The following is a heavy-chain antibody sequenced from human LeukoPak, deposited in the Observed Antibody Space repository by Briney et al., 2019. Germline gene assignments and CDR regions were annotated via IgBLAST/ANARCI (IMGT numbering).Heavy chain of an antibody. CDR2: IYTSGST. V-gene: IGHV4-4*07. J-gene: IGHJ4*02. CDR3: ASGGRLTMVRGEYFDY. CDR1: GGSISSYY. D-gene: IGHD3-10*01. Sequence: PSETLSLTCTVSGGSISSYYWSWIRQPAGKGLEWIGRIYTSGSTNYNPSLKSRVTISVDTSKNQFSLRLSSVTAADTAVYYCASGGRLTMVRGEYFDYWGQGTLVTVSS.